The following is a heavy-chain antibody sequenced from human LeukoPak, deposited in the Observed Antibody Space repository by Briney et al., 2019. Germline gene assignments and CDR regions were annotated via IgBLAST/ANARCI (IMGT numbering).Heavy chain of an antibody. D-gene: IGHD1-26*01. J-gene: IGHJ3*02. CDR1: GGSISSYY. CDR2: IYYSGST. V-gene: IGHV4-59*08. CDR3: ARLDSGATSPAFDI. Sequence: SETLSLTCTVSGGSISSYYWSWIRQPPGKGLEWIGYIYYSGSTNYNPSLKSRVTISVDTSKNQFSLKLSSVTAADTAVYYCARLDSGATSPAFDIWGQGTMVTVSS.